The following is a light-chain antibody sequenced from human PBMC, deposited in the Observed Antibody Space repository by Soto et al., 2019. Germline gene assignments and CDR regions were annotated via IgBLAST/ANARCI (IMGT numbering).Light chain of an antibody. V-gene: IGKV1-5*01. J-gene: IGKJ1*01. CDR3: LQYSSHSWT. CDR1: RSISDW. CDR2: DAS. Sequence: IQLTQSPSTLSASVGYRVTITCRASRSISDWLAWYQQKPGKAPELLIFDASSLKSGVPSRFSGSGSGTEFTLTISRLQPDDVATYYCLQYSSHSWTFGQGTKVDI.